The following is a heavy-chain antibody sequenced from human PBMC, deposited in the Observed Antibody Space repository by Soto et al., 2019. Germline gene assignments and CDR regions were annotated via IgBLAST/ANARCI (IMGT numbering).Heavy chain of an antibody. CDR2: ISSSSSYI. CDR3: ARGAPKLGAEAGTEFDY. V-gene: IGHV3-21*01. Sequence: GGSLRLSCAASGFTFSSYSMNWVRQAPGKGLEWVSSISSSSSYIYYEDSVKGRFTISRDNAKNSLYLQMNILRAEDTEVYYWARGAPKLGAEAGTEFDYWGQGTLVTVSS. CDR1: GFTFSSYS. D-gene: IGHD6-13*01. J-gene: IGHJ4*02.